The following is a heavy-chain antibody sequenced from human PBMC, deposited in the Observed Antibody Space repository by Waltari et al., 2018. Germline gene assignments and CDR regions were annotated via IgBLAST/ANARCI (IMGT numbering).Heavy chain of an antibody. Sequence: QVQLQESGPGLVKPSQTLSLPCTVSGGSISSGGYYWSWTRQHPGKGLEGIGYIYYSGSTYYNPSLKSRVTISVDTSKNQCSLKLGSVTAADTAVYYCARGESRSWYFYYWGQGTLVTVSS. CDR2: IYYSGST. D-gene: IGHD6-13*01. V-gene: IGHV4-31*03. J-gene: IGHJ4*02. CDR3: ARGESRSWYFYY. CDR1: GGSISSGGYY.